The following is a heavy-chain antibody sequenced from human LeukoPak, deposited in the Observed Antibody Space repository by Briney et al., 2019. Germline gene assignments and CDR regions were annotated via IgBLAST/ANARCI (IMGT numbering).Heavy chain of an antibody. D-gene: IGHD2-21*02. Sequence: GRSLRLSCAASGFTFDDYAMHWVRQAPGKGLEWVSGISWNSGSIVYADSVKGRFTISRDNVKNSLYRQMNSLRVEDTAVYYCAKTKYCGGDCYSWYFDYWGQETLVTVSS. CDR3: AKTKYCGGDCYSWYFDY. CDR2: ISWNSGSI. V-gene: IGHV3-9*01. CDR1: GFTFDDYA. J-gene: IGHJ4*02.